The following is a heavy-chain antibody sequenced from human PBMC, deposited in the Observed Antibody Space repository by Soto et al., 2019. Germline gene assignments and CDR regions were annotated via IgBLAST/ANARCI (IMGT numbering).Heavy chain of an antibody. V-gene: IGHV1-69*04. D-gene: IGHD2-15*01. CDR1: GGTFSSYT. J-gene: IGHJ4*02. CDR3: ARDRCSGGSCYVRDY. Sequence: GASVKVSCKASGGTFSSYTISWVRQAPGQGLEWMGRIIPILGIANYAQKFQGRVTITADKSTSTAYMELSSLSSEDTAVYYCARDRCSGGSCYVRDYWGQGTLVTVSS. CDR2: IIPILGIA.